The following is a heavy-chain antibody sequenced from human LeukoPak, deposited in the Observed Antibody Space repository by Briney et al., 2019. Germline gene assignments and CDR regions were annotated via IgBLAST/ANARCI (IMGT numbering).Heavy chain of an antibody. J-gene: IGHJ4*02. V-gene: IGHV3-33*01. CDR2: IWSDGNNK. D-gene: IGHD2-2*01. CDR3: ARDGQQSSPYAYDY. Sequence: GGSLRLCCAASGFSFWHHAMHWVRQAPGKGLEWLSQIWSDGNNKYYADTVRGRFTISRDTSKNTLYLEMNSLRAEDTAIYYCARDGQQSSPYAYDYWGQGTLVTVSS. CDR1: GFSFWHHA.